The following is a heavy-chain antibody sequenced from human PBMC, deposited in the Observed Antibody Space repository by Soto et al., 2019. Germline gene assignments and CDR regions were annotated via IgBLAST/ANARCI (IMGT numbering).Heavy chain of an antibody. CDR2: IRSKAYGGTT. Sequence: GGSLRLSCTASGFTFGGYAMSWFRQAPGKGLEWVGFIRSKAYGGTTEYAASVKGRFTISRDDSKSIAYLQMNSLKTEDTAVYYCTRLQLGYYGMDVWGQGTTVTVSS. V-gene: IGHV3-49*03. D-gene: IGHD6-6*01. CDR1: GFTFGGYA. J-gene: IGHJ6*02. CDR3: TRLQLGYYGMDV.